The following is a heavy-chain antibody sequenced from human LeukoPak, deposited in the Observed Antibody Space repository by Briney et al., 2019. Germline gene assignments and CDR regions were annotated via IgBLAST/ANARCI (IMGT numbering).Heavy chain of an antibody. J-gene: IGHJ4*02. Sequence: GSLRLSCAASGFSFTAYSMNWVRQAPGRGREWISYIGPGGDIYYADSVTGRFTVSRATAKTSLYLQMNGLKVEDTAVYYCARRFDSWGQGTLVTVSS. CDR3: ARRFDS. V-gene: IGHV3-48*01. CDR2: IGPGGDI. CDR1: GFSFTAYS.